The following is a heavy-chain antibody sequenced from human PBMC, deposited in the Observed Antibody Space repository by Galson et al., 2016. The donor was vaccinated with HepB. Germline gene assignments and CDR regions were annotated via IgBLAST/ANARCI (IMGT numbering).Heavy chain of an antibody. V-gene: IGHV1-46*03. J-gene: IGHJ3*02. D-gene: IGHD5-12*01. Sequence: SVKVSCKASGYSFTGYYMHWVRQAPGQGLEWMGMINPSGGSTTYTQKFLGGVTMTRDMSTSTVYMELRSLRSEGTAVYYCARVKWLRSPFDMWGQGTMVTVSS. CDR3: ARVKWLRSPFDM. CDR2: INPSGGST. CDR1: GYSFTGYY.